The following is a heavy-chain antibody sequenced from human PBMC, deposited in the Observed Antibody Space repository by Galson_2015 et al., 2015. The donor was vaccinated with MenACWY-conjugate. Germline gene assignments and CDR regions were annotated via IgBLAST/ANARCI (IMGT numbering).Heavy chain of an antibody. Sequence: SLRLSCAASGFTFSSYWMSWVRQPPGKGLEWVANIKQDGREKSYVDSVKGRFTISRDNARNSLFLQMNSLRAEDTAVHYCARFASGTFYTMDYWGQGSLVTVSS. V-gene: IGHV3-7*03. CDR3: ARFASGTFYTMDY. J-gene: IGHJ4*02. D-gene: IGHD3-10*01. CDR1: GFTFSSYW. CDR2: IKQDGREK.